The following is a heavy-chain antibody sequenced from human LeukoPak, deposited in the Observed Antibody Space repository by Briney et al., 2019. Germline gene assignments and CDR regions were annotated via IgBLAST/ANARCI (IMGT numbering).Heavy chain of an antibody. CDR1: GFTFSNYW. CDR3: ATIRGSIQLWPN. V-gene: IGHV3-7*01. Sequence: PGGSLRLSCAASGFTFSNYWMGWVRQAPGKGLEWVATIKQDGSDKYYVDSVKGRFTISRDNAKNSLFPQMNSLRAEDTAVFYCATIRGSIQLWPNWGQGTLVTVSS. J-gene: IGHJ4*02. D-gene: IGHD5-18*01. CDR2: IKQDGSDK.